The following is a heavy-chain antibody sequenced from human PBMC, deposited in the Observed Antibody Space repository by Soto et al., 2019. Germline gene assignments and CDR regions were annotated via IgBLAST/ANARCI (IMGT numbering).Heavy chain of an antibody. J-gene: IGHJ6*02. D-gene: IGHD3-22*01. CDR3: ARDWVYYYDSSGYLYYYYGMDV. CDR1: GYTFTSYY. V-gene: IGHV1-46*01. CDR2: INPSGGST. Sequence: QVQLVQSGAEVKKPGASVKVSCKASGYTFTSYYMHWVRQAPGQGPEWMGIINPSGGSTSYAQKFQGRVTMTRDTSTSTVYMELSSLRSEDTAVYYCARDWVYYYDSSGYLYYYYGMDVWGQGTTVTVSS.